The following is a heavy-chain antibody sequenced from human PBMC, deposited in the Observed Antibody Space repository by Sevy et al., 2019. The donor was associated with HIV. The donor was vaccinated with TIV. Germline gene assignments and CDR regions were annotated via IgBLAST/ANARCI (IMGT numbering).Heavy chain of an antibody. CDR3: ARVPGYSSTNYFDY. CDR1: GFTFSSYS. V-gene: IGHV3-21*01. D-gene: IGHD6-13*01. J-gene: IGHJ4*02. Sequence: RGSLRLSCAASGFTFSSYSMNWVRQAPGKGLEWVSSISSSSSYIYYADSVKGRFTISRDNAKNSLYLQMNSLRAEDTAVYYCARVPGYSSTNYFDYWGQGTLVTVSS. CDR2: ISSSSSYI.